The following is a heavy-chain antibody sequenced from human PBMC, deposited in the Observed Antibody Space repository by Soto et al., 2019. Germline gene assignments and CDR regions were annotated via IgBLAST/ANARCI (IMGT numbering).Heavy chain of an antibody. J-gene: IGHJ4*02. CDR2: IYYSGST. V-gene: IGHV4-59*01. D-gene: IGHD5-12*01. CDR1: GGSISSYY. CDR3: ARDIGYSGYEYYFDY. Sequence: SETLSLTCTVSGGSISSYYWSWIRQPPGKGLEWIGYIYYSGSTNYNPSLKSRVTISVDTSKNQFSLKLSSVTAADTAVYYCARDIGYSGYEYYFDYWGQGTLVTVSS.